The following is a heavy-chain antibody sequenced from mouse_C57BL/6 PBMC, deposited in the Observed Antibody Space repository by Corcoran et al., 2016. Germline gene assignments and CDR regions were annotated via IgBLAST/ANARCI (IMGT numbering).Heavy chain of an antibody. D-gene: IGHD2-3*01. CDR1: GYTFTDYN. CDR3: ARKGRSTDGYYWYFDV. J-gene: IGHJ1*03. V-gene: IGHV1-18*01. CDR2: INPNNGGT. Sequence: EVQLQQSGPELVKPGASVKIPCKASGYTFTDYNMDWVKQSHGKSLEWIGDINPNNGGTIYNQKFKGKATLTVDESSSTAYMELRSLTSEDTAVYYCARKGRSTDGYYWYFDVWGTGTTVIVSS.